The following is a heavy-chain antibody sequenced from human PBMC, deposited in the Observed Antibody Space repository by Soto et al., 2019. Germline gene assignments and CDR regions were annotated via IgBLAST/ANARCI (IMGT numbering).Heavy chain of an antibody. CDR2: IYYSGST. Sequence: QVQLQESGTGLVKPSQTLSLTCTVSGGSISSGGYYWSWIRQHPGKGLEWIGYIYYSGSTYYNPSLKSRVTIAVDTSKNQFALKLSSVTAADTAVYYCARVGGDTAMATAIDYWGQGTLVTVSS. V-gene: IGHV4-31*03. CDR3: ARVGGDTAMATAIDY. D-gene: IGHD5-18*01. CDR1: GGSISSGGYY. J-gene: IGHJ4*02.